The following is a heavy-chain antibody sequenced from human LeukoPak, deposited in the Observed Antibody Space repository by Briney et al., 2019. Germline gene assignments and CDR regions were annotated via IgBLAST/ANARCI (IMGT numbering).Heavy chain of an antibody. V-gene: IGHV4-39*06. J-gene: IGHJ5*02. CDR3: ARESSRYCSGGTCYNWFDP. D-gene: IGHD2-15*01. CDR2: MCYSGST. CDR1: GGSISSSSYY. Sequence: SETLSLTCTVSGGSISSSSYYWSWLRQSPGKGLEWIGSMCYSGSTTYNPSLRSRVTISVDTYENQFTLKLNSVTSADTAVYYCARESSRYCSGGTCYNWFDPWGQGTLVTVSS.